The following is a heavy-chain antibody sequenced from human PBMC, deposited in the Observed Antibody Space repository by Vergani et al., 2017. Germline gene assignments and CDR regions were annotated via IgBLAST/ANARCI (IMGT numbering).Heavy chain of an antibody. D-gene: IGHD3-22*01. CDR3: ARNYYYDTGGRAFDI. V-gene: IGHV4-4*07. J-gene: IGHJ3*02. CDR1: GGSISSYY. CDR2: IFTTGST. Sequence: QVQLQESGPGLVKPSETLSLTCTVSGGSISSYYWSWIRQPPGKGLEWIGRIFTTGSTNFNPSLKSRLTMSLDTSKNRFSLKLNSVTAADTAVYYCARNYYYDTGGRAFDIWGQGTMVTVSS.